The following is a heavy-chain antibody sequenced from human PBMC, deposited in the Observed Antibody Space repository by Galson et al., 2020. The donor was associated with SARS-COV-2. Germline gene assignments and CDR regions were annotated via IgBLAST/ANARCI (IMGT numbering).Heavy chain of an antibody. D-gene: IGHD7-27*01. Sequence: ETSETLSLTCAVYGGSFSGYFWSWIRQPPGNGLESIGEINHSGITNYSPSLRSRVTISVDTSKNQFSLKLSSVTAADTAVYYCARGPLGILDYWGQGTLVTVSS. J-gene: IGHJ4*02. V-gene: IGHV4-34*01. CDR3: ARGPLGILDY. CDR2: INHSGIT. CDR1: GGSFSGYF.